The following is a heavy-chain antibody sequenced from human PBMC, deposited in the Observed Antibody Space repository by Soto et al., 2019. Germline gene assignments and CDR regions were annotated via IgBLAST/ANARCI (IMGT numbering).Heavy chain of an antibody. V-gene: IGHV3-30-3*01. Sequence: QVQLVESGGGVVQPGRSLRLSCAASGFTFSSYAMHWVRQAPGKGLEWVAVISYDGSNKYYADSVKGRFTISRDNSKNTLYLQMNSLRAEDTAVYYCAREGRSNMVRGANDYWGQGTLVTVSS. CDR3: AREGRSNMVRGANDY. CDR1: GFTFSSYA. CDR2: ISYDGSNK. J-gene: IGHJ4*02. D-gene: IGHD3-10*01.